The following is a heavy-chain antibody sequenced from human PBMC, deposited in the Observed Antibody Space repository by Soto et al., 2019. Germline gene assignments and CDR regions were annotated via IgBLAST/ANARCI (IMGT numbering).Heavy chain of an antibody. J-gene: IGHJ1*01. CDR3: ARDGRRDSSGPGPYAEYFQH. D-gene: IGHD3-22*01. V-gene: IGHV4-30-4*01. CDR2: IYYSGST. CDR1: GGSISSGDYY. Sequence: SETLSLTCTVSGGSISSGDYYWSWIRQPPGKGLEWIGYIYYSGSTYYNPSLKSRVTISVDTSKNQFSLKLSSVTAADTAVYYCARDGRRDSSGPGPYAEYFQHWGQGTLVTVSS.